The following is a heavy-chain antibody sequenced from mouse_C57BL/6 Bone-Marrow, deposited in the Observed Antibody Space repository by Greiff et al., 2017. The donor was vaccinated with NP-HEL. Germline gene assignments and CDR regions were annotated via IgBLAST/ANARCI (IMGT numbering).Heavy chain of an antibody. V-gene: IGHV1-64*01. J-gene: IGHJ3*01. CDR1: GYTFTSYW. CDR2: IHPNSGST. D-gene: IGHD1-1*01. CDR3: ARGYYGSWFAY. Sequence: VQLQQSGAELVKPGASVKLSCKASGYTFTSYWMHWVKQRPGQGLEWIGMIHPNSGSTNYNEKFKSKATLTVDKSSSTAYMQLSSLTSEDSAVYYCARGYYGSWFAYWGQGTLVTVSA.